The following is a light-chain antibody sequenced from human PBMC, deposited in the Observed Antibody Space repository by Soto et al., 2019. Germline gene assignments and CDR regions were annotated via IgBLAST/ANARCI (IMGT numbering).Light chain of an antibody. Sequence: AIQMTQCPSSLSASVGDRVTITCRASQGIRNDLGLYQQKPGKAPKLLIYAASSLQSGVPSRFSGSGSGTEFTLTISSLQSEDFAVYYCQQYNNWPRTFGQGTKVDIK. V-gene: IGKV1-6*01. CDR2: AAS. J-gene: IGKJ1*01. CDR1: QGIRND. CDR3: QQYNNWPRT.